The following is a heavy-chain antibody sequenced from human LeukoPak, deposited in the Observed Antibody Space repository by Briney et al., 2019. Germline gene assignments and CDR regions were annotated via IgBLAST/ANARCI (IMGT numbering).Heavy chain of an antibody. CDR2: INPSGGST. D-gene: IGHD3-10*01. CDR3: ARGGAWFGELSYYFDY. CDR1: GYTFTSYY. Sequence: ASVKVSCKASGYTFTSYYMHWVRQAPGQGLEWMGLINPSGGSTSYAQKFQGRVTMTRDTSTSTVYMELSSLRSEDTAVYYCARGGAWFGELSYYFDYWGQGTLVTVSS. J-gene: IGHJ4*02. V-gene: IGHV1-46*01.